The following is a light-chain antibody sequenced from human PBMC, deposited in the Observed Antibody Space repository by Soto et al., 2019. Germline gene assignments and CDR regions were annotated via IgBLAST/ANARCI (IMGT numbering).Light chain of an antibody. CDR1: FSNIGSNT. V-gene: IGLV1-44*01. CDR3: AAWDDSLSAPV. CDR2: YTT. Sequence: QSVLTQPPSASGTPGQSVTISCSGTFSNIGSNTVNWYRQVPGTAPQLLIYYTTKRPSGVPDRFSASKTGTSASLAVSGLPSDDEADYYCAAWDDSLSAPVFGGGTKLTVL. J-gene: IGLJ3*02.